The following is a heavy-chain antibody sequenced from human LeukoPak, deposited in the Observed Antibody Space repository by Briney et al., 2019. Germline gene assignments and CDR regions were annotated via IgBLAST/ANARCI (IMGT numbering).Heavy chain of an antibody. V-gene: IGHV3-23*01. CDR1: GFTFSSYA. CDR2: VSGSGVST. Sequence: GGSLRLSCAASGFTFSSYAMSWVRQAPGKGLEWVSGVSGSGVSTYYADSVKGRFTISRDNCKNTLYVQMNSLRAEDTAVYYCAKGHYYGSGSLDYWGQGTLVTVSS. J-gene: IGHJ4*02. D-gene: IGHD3-10*01. CDR3: AKGHYYGSGSLDY.